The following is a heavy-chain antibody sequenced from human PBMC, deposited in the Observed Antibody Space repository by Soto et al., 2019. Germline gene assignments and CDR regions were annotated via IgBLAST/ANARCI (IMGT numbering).Heavy chain of an antibody. V-gene: IGHV6-1*01. CDR1: GDSVSSNSAA. J-gene: IGHJ5*02. CDR2: TYYRSKWYN. D-gene: IGHD6-13*01. Sequence: SQTLSLTCAISGDSVSSNSAAWNWIRQSPTRGLEWLGRTYYRSKWYNDYAVSVKSRITINPDTSKNQFSLQLNSVTPEDTAVYYCARDLSGWRAAAGTFVWFDPWGQGTLVTVSS. CDR3: ARDLSGWRAAAGTFVWFDP.